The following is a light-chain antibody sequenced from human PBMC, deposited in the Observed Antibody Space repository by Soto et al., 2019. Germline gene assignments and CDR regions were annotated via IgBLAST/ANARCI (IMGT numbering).Light chain of an antibody. CDR3: QQRSDWPPWT. CDR2: DAS. V-gene: IGKV3-11*01. CDR1: QSVSSY. Sequence: EIVLTQSPATLSLSPGERATLSCRASQSVSSYLAGYQQRPGQAPRLLIYDASNRATGIPARFSGSGSGTDFTLTISSLEPDDFAVYYCQQRSDWPPWTFGKGTKVDIK. J-gene: IGKJ1*01.